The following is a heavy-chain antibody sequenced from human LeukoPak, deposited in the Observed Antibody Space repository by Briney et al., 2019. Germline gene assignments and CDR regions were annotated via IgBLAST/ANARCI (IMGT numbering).Heavy chain of an antibody. V-gene: IGHV3-7*01. CDR2: IKQDGSEK. CDR3: AREEIIAARSPNFDY. Sequence: PGGSLRLSCAASGFTFSSYWMSWVRQAPGRGLEWVANIKQDGSEKYYVDSVKGRFTISRDNAKNSLYLQMNSLRVDDTAVYYCAREEIIAARSPNFDYWGQGTLVTVSS. D-gene: IGHD6-6*01. CDR1: GFTFSSYW. J-gene: IGHJ4*02.